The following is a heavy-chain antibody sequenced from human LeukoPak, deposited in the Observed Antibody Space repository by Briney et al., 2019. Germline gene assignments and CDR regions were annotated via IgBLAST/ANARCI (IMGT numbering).Heavy chain of an antibody. CDR3: ARVYGAGYDFRGAFDI. CDR2: INHSGST. Sequence: SETLSLTCAVYGGSFSGYYWSWIRQPPGKGLEWIGEINHSGSTNYNPSLKSRVTISVDTSKNQFSLRLSSVTAADTAVYYCARVYGAGYDFRGAFDIWGQGTMVTVSS. V-gene: IGHV4-34*01. CDR1: GGSFSGYY. D-gene: IGHD5-12*01. J-gene: IGHJ3*02.